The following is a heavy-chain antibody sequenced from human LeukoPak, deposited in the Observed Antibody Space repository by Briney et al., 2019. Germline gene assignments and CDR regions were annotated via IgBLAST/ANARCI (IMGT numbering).Heavy chain of an antibody. CDR2: ISWNSGYI. D-gene: IGHD6-19*01. V-gene: IGHV3-9*01. J-gene: IGHJ4*02. CDR3: AKVRGTYSSGYFFDY. CDR1: GFTFDNYA. Sequence: GGSLRLSCAASGFTFDNYAMHWVRQAPGKGLEWLSIISWNSGYIGYADSVKGRFTISRDNAKKSLDLQMNSLRAEDTAFYYCAKVRGTYSSGYFFDYWGQGTLVAVSS.